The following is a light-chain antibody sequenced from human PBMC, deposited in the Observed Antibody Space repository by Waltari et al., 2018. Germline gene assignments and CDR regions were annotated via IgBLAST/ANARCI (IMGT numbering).Light chain of an antibody. J-gene: IGLJ3*02. Sequence: SVLTPPPSTSGTPGPSVSICCSGSSTNIGNIHVYWYQQLPGAAPKLLIYRDNERPSGVPVRFSVSKSGTSASLAISGLRSEDEADYYCGGWDDNLNCWVFGGGTRLTVL. V-gene: IGLV1-47*01. CDR2: RDN. CDR3: GGWDDNLNCWV. CDR1: STNIGNIH.